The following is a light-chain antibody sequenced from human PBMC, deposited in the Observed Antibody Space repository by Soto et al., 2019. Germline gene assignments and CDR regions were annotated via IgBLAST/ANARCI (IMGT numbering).Light chain of an antibody. CDR1: SSDVGGYNY. CDR3: SSYTSSNFYV. CDR2: EVS. Sequence: QSALTQPASVSGSPGQSITISCTGTSSDVGGYNYVSWYQQHPGKAPKLMIYEVSNRPSGVSNRFSGSKSGNTASLTISGLQAEDEADYYCSSYTSSNFYVFGSGTQLTVL. V-gene: IGLV2-14*01. J-gene: IGLJ1*01.